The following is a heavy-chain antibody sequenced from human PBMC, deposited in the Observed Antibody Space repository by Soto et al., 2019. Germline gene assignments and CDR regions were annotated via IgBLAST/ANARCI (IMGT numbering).Heavy chain of an antibody. CDR1: GGTFSSYA. V-gene: IGHV1-69*04. J-gene: IGHJ2*01. D-gene: IGHD3-22*01. Sequence: ASVKVSCKASGGTFSSYAISWVRQAPGQGLEWMGRIIPILGIANYAQKFQGRVTITADKSTSTAYMELSSLRSEDTAVYYCAAPKYYYDSSGYYSSYFDLWGRGTLVTVSS. CDR2: IIPILGIA. CDR3: AAPKYYYDSSGYYSSYFDL.